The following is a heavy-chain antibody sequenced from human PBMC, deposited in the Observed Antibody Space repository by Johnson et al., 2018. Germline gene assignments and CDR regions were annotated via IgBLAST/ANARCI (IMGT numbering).Heavy chain of an antibody. Sequence: EVQLVESGGGLVKPGRSLRPSCTASGFTFGDYAMSWFRQAPGKGLVWVGFIRSKAYGGTPEYAASVKGRFPISSDDSKSIAYLQMNSLKTEDTAVYYCSSGQSGSYFDDAFDIWGQGTMGTFSS. CDR3: SSGQSGSYFDDAFDI. CDR2: IRSKAYGGTP. V-gene: IGHV3-49*05. J-gene: IGHJ3*02. CDR1: GFTFGDYA. D-gene: IGHD1-26*01.